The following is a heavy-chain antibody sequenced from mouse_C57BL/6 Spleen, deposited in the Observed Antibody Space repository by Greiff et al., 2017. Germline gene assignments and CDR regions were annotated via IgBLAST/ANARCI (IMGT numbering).Heavy chain of an antibody. V-gene: IGHV10-1*01. CDR1: GFSFNTYA. Sequence: GGGLVQPKGSLKLSCAASGFSFNTYAMNWVRQAPGKGLEWVARIRSKSNNYATYYADSVKDRFTISRDDSESMLYLQMNNLKTEDTAMYYCVRHAVVYYDYENAMDYWGQGTSVTVSS. CDR3: VRHAVVYYDYENAMDY. J-gene: IGHJ4*01. CDR2: IRSKSNNYAT. D-gene: IGHD2-4*01.